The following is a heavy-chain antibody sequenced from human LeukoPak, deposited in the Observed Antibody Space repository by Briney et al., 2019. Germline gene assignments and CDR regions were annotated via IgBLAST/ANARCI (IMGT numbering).Heavy chain of an antibody. CDR2: IIPIFGTA. V-gene: IGHV1-69*06. D-gene: IGHD3-3*01. CDR3: ARATKWTPYDFWSGYYLDY. Sequence: EASVKVSCKASGGTFSSYAISWVRQAPGQGLEWMGGIIPIFGTANYAQKFQGRVTITADKSTSTAYMELSSLRSEDTAVYYCARATKWTPYDFWSGYYLDYWGQGTLVTVSS. CDR1: GGTFSSYA. J-gene: IGHJ4*02.